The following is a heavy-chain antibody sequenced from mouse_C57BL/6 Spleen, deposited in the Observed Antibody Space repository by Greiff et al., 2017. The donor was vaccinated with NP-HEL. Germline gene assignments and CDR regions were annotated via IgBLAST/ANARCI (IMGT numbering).Heavy chain of an antibody. CDR2: IDPETGGT. D-gene: IGHD1-1*01. CDR1: GYTFTDYE. CDR3: TRHYDGSSCLGY. V-gene: IGHV1-15*01. Sequence: QVQLQQSGAELVRPGASVTLSCKASGYTFTDYEMHWVKQTPVHGLEWIGAIDPETGGTAYNQKFKGKAILTADKSSSTAYMELRSLTSEDSAVYSGTRHYDGSSCLGYWGQGTTLTVSS. J-gene: IGHJ2*01.